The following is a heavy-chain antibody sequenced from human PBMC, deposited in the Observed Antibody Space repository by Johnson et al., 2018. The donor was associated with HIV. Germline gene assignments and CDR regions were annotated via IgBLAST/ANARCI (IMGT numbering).Heavy chain of an antibody. CDR2: IKEDGREK. CDR3: ARSPRGWDLLGAFDI. V-gene: IGHV3-7*01. J-gene: IGHJ3*02. CDR1: GFTFNNYW. Sequence: VQLVESGGGLIQPGGSLRLSCAASGFTFNNYWMSWVRQAPGKGLEWVDNIKEDGREKYYVDSVKGRFTISRDNSKKSLFLQMNSLTTEDTAVYYCARSPRGWDLLGAFDIWGQGTLITGSP. D-gene: IGHD1-26*01.